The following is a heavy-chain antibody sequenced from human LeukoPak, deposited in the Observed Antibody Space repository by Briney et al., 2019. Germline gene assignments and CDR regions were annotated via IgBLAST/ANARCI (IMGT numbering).Heavy chain of an antibody. J-gene: IGHJ3*02. V-gene: IGHV4-59*01. D-gene: IGHD3-10*01. CDR1: GGSISSYY. CDR3: ARFMWFGESLDAFDI. Sequence: SENLSLTCTVSGGSISSYYWSWIRQPPGKGLEWIGYIYYSGSTNYNPSLKSRVTISVDTSKNQFSLKLSSVTAADTAVYYCARFMWFGESLDAFDIWGQGTMVTVSS. CDR2: IYYSGST.